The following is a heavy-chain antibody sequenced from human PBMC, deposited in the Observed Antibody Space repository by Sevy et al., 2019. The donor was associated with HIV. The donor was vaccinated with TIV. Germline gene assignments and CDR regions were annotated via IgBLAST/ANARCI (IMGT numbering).Heavy chain of an antibody. V-gene: IGHV3-23*01. CDR3: ARGGCSGGTCYFLIYGLDV. D-gene: IGHD2-15*01. J-gene: IGHJ6*02. Sequence: GGSLRLSCAASGFTFSTYAVSWVRQAPGKGLEWVSGISGSGSSTYYAYSVKGRFTISRDNSKNTLHLQMNSLRADDTAAYYCARGGCSGGTCYFLIYGLDVWGQGTTVTVSS. CDR1: GFTFSTYA. CDR2: ISGSGSST.